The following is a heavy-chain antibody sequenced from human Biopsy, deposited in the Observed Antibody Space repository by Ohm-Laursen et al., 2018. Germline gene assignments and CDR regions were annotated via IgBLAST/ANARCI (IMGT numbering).Heavy chain of an antibody. J-gene: IGHJ4*02. CDR1: GFTFSDYY. CDR3: ARDLAWGSYFDS. V-gene: IGHV3-11*01. Sequence: GSLRLSCAASGFTFSDYYMSWIRQAPGRGLEWVSHISGIGDTTYYADSVKGRFTISRDNSKNSLYLQMNSLRAEDTAVYYRARDLAWGSYFDSWGQGSLVTVSS. D-gene: IGHD3-16*01. CDR2: ISGIGDTT.